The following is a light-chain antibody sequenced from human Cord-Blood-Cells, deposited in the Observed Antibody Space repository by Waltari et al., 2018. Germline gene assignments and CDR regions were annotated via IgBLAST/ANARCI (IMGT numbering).Light chain of an antibody. Sequence: DIQMTQSPSSLSASVGDRVTITCRASQSISSYLNWYQQTPGKAPKLLIYAASSLQSGVPSRFSGSGSGTDFTLTISSLQPEDFATYYCQQSYSTSALTFGGGTKVEIK. V-gene: IGKV1-39*01. J-gene: IGKJ4*01. CDR1: QSISSY. CDR3: QQSYSTSALT. CDR2: AAS.